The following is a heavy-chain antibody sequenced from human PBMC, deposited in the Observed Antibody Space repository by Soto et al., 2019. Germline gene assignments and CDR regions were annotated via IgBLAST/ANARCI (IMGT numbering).Heavy chain of an antibody. CDR3: AKDISVARPHYYYSGMAV. D-gene: IGHD5-12*01. CDR2: ISWDGGST. Sequence: GGSLRLSWAASGFTFDDYAMHWVRQAPGKGLEWVSLISWDGGSTYYADSVKGRFTISRDNSKNSLYLQMNSLRTEDTALYYCAKDISVARPHYYYSGMAVWGQGTTVTVYS. J-gene: IGHJ6*02. CDR1: GFTFDDYA. V-gene: IGHV3-43*01.